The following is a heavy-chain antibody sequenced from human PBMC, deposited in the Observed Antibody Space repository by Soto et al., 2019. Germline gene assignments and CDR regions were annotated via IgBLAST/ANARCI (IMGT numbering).Heavy chain of an antibody. V-gene: IGHV4-59*01. CDR3: ARNIAVAGTNYFDY. J-gene: IGHJ4*02. CDR1: GGSISSYY. D-gene: IGHD6-19*01. Sequence: PSETLSLTCTVSGGSISSYYWSWIRQPPGKGLEWIGYIYYSGSTNYNPSLKSRVTISVDTSKNQFSLKLSSVTAADTAVYYCARNIAVAGTNYFDYWGQGTLVTVSS. CDR2: IYYSGST.